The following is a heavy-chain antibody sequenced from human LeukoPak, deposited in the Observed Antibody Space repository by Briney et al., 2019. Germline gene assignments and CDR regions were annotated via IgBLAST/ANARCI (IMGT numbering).Heavy chain of an antibody. V-gene: IGHV3-21*01. J-gene: IGHJ4*02. Sequence: PGGTLRLSCAASGFTFSNFGMSWVRQAPGKGLEWVSSISSSSTYINYADSVKGRFTISRDNAKNSLYLQMNSLRAEDTAVYYCAGKDYYFDYWGQGTLVTVSS. CDR3: AGKDYYFDY. CDR2: ISSSSTYI. CDR1: GFTFSNFG. D-gene: IGHD3/OR15-3a*01.